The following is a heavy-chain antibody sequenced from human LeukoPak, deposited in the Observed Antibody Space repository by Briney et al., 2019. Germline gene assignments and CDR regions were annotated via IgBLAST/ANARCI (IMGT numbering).Heavy chain of an antibody. CDR3: AAEYCSGASCHGAFDY. V-gene: IGHV1-2*02. D-gene: IGHD2-2*01. Sequence: ASVKVSRKASGYTFTDYYIHWVRQAPGQGLEWMGWINPNSGATNSAQKFQGRVTMTRDTSISTAYMELSRLRSDDTAVYYCAAEYCSGASCHGAFDYWGQGTLVTVSS. J-gene: IGHJ4*02. CDR2: INPNSGAT. CDR1: GYTFTDYY.